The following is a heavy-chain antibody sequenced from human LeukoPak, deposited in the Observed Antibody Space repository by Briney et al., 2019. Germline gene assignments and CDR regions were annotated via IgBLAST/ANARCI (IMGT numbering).Heavy chain of an antibody. CDR1: GLTLSGYW. J-gene: IGHJ4*02. CDR3: ARATFGWGIVDY. V-gene: IGHV3-74*01. D-gene: IGHD3-16*01. Sequence: PGGSLRLSCAASGLTLSGYWMHWVRQAPGKGLVWVSRINGDASSTSYADSVKGRFTISRDNAKSTLYLQMNSLRVEDTAVYYCARATFGWGIVDYWGLGTLVTVSS. CDR2: INGDASST.